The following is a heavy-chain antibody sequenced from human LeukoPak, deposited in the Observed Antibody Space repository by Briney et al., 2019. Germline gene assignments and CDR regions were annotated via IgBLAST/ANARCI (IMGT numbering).Heavy chain of an antibody. CDR2: INPNSGGT. V-gene: IGHV1-2*02. D-gene: IGHD6-19*01. J-gene: IGHJ6*03. CDR1: GYTFTGYY. CDR3: AREVVAVAAHYYYYMDV. Sequence: ASLKLSCKASGYTFTGYYMHWVRQAPGQGLEWIGCINPNSGGTNYAQKLQGRVTINRDTSISTDYMELSRLRSDDTAVYYCAREVVAVAAHYYYYMDVWGKGTTVSVSS.